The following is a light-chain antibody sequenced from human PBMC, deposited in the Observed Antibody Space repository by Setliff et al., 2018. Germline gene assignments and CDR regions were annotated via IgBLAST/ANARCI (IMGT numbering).Light chain of an antibody. CDR3: SSYTSSSTQV. CDR2: DVS. Sequence: QSALTQPASVSGSPGQSITISRTGTSTDVGGYNYVSWYQQHPAKAPKLMIYDVSSRPSGVSNRFSGSKSGNTASLTISGRQAEDEADYYCSSYTSSSTQVFGTGTKVTVL. J-gene: IGLJ1*01. CDR1: STDVGGYNY. V-gene: IGLV2-14*03.